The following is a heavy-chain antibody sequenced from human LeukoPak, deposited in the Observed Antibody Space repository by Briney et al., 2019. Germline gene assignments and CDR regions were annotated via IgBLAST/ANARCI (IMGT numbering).Heavy chain of an antibody. V-gene: IGHV3-30*03. CDR1: GFTFSSYG. Sequence: GGSLRLSCAASGFTFSSYGMHWVRQAPGKGLEWVAVISYDGSNKYYADSVKGRFTISRDNSKNTLYLQMNSLRAEDTAVYYCAREPLYGDYPDWGQGTLVTVSS. CDR2: ISYDGSNK. CDR3: AREPLYGDYPD. D-gene: IGHD2-21*02. J-gene: IGHJ4*02.